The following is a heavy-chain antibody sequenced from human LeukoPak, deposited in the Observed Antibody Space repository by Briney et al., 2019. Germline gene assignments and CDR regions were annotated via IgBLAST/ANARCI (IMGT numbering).Heavy chain of an antibody. CDR2: ISAYNGNT. V-gene: IGHV1-18*01. Sequence: GASVKVSCKASGYTFTSYGISWVRQAPGQGLEWMGWISAYNGNTNYAQKLQGRVTMTTDTYTSTAYMELRSLGSDDTAVYYCARVRAQLWSPPYFDYWGQGTLVTVSS. CDR1: GYTFTSYG. D-gene: IGHD5-18*01. J-gene: IGHJ4*02. CDR3: ARVRAQLWSPPYFDY.